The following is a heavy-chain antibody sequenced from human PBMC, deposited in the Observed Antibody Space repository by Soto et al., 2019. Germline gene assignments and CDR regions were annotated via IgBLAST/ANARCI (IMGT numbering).Heavy chain of an antibody. J-gene: IGHJ4*02. CDR1: GGSISSYY. V-gene: IGHV4-59*01. CDR3: AKDLSGSPHGSGYYRGFDY. D-gene: IGHD3-22*01. CDR2: IYYSGST. Sequence: SETLSLTCTVSGGSISSYYWSWIRQPPGKGLEWIGYIYYSGSTNYNPSLKSRVTISVDTAKNQFSLKLTSVTAADTAVYYCAKDLSGSPHGSGYYRGFDYWGQGTLVTVSS.